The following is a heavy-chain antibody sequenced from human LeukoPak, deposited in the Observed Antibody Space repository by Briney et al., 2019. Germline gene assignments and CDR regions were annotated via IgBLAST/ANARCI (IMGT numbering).Heavy chain of an antibody. J-gene: IGHJ4*02. D-gene: IGHD1-26*01. Sequence: SENLSLTCTVSGGSISSYYWSWIRQPPGKGLEWIGYIYYSGSTNYNPSLKSRVTISVDTSKNQFSLKLSSVTAADTAVYYCARAAGIVGATGGDYWGQGTLVTVSS. V-gene: IGHV4-59*01. CDR2: IYYSGST. CDR1: GGSISSYY. CDR3: ARAAGIVGATGGDY.